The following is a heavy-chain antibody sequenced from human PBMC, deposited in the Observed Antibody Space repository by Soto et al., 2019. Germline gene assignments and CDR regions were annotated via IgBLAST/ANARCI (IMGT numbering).Heavy chain of an antibody. J-gene: IGHJ4*02. D-gene: IGHD6-19*01. CDR1: GFSLSTSGVG. Sequence: QITLKESGPTLVKPTQTLMLTCTFSGFSLSTSGVGVGWIRQPPGKALEWLALIYWDDDKRYSPSLKSRLTITKDTSKNQVVLTMTNLDPVDTATYYCARDSSGWYGFDYWGQGTLVTVSS. V-gene: IGHV2-5*02. CDR3: ARDSSGWYGFDY. CDR2: IYWDDDK.